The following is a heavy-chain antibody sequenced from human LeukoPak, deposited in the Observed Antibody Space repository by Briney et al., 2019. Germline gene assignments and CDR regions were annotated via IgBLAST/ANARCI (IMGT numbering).Heavy chain of an antibody. J-gene: IGHJ4*02. D-gene: IGHD3-22*01. CDR3: ARPVDYYYDSSGYYYGYYFDY. CDR1: GYSISSGYY. V-gene: IGHV4-38-2*02. Sequence: SETLSLTCTVSGYSISSGYYWGWIRQPPGKGLEWIGSFYQSGTTYYNPSLRSRVTISVDRSKNQFSLKLSSVTAADTAVYYCARPVDYYYDSSGYYYGYYFDYWGQGTLVTVSS. CDR2: FYQSGTT.